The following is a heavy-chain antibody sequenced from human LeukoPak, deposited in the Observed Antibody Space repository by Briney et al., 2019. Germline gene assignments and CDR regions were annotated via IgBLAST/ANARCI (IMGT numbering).Heavy chain of an antibody. J-gene: IGHJ3*02. Sequence: GGSLRLSCVASGITFSSYDMSWVRQAPGKGLEWISAISDRGETDYADSVKGRFTNSRHNSKNTLYLQLSSLRADDTAIYYCAKLPTIFGVADSFDIWGQGTLVTVSS. V-gene: IGHV3-23*01. CDR1: GITFSSYD. D-gene: IGHD3-3*01. CDR2: ISDRGET. CDR3: AKLPTIFGVADSFDI.